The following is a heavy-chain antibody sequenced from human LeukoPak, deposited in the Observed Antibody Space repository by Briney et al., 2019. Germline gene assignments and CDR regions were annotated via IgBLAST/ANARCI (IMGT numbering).Heavy chain of an antibody. CDR3: AKDRHSSAWSPDPSPDY. Sequence: GGSLRLSCAASGFTFTSYAMTWVRQAPGKGLEWVSAISGSGGSTYYAESVKGRFTISRDNSKNTMYLQMNSLKAEDTAVYYCAKDRHSSAWSPDPSPDYWGQGTLVTVSS. J-gene: IGHJ4*02. V-gene: IGHV3-23*01. CDR1: GFTFTSYA. D-gene: IGHD6-19*01. CDR2: ISGSGGST.